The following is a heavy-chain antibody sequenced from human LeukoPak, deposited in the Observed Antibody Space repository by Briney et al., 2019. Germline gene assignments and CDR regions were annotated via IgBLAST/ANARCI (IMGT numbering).Heavy chain of an antibody. J-gene: IGHJ4*02. V-gene: IGHV4-59*12. CDR2: IYYSGST. CDR3: ARDHTWVFDY. Sequence: SETLSLTCTVSGGSISSYYWSWIRQPPGKGLEWIGYIYYSGSTNYNPSLKSRVTISVDTSKNQFSLKLSSVTAADTAVYYCARDHTWVFDYWGQGTLVTVSS. D-gene: IGHD1-26*01. CDR1: GGSISSYY.